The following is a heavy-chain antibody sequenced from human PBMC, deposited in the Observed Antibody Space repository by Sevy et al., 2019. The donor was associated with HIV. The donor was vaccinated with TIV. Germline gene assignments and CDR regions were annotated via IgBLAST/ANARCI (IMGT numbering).Heavy chain of an antibody. J-gene: IGHJ6*02. CDR2: IYYSGST. CDR1: GGSISSSSYY. V-gene: IGHV4-39*01. CDR3: ARDVTYYYDSSGFKGYYYYGMDV. Sequence: SETLSLTCTVSGGSISSSSYYWGWIRQPPGKGLEWIGSIYYSGSTYYNPSLKSRVTISVDTSKNQFSLKLSSVTAADTAVDYCARDVTYYYDSSGFKGYYYYGMDVWGQGTTVTVSS. D-gene: IGHD3-22*01.